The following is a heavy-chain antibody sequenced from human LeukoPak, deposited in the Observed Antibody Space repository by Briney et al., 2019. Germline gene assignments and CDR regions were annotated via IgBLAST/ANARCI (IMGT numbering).Heavy chain of an antibody. CDR2: ISYDGSNK. CDR1: GFTFSSYA. CDR3: AKFMTLSGKFYGMDV. V-gene: IGHV3-30-3*02. Sequence: GGSLRLSCAASGFTFSSYAMHWARQAPGKGLEWVAVISYDGSNKYYADSVKGRFTISRDNSKNTLYLQMNSLRAEDTAVYYCAKFMTLSGKFYGMDVWGQGTTVTVSS. D-gene: IGHD3-16*01. J-gene: IGHJ6*02.